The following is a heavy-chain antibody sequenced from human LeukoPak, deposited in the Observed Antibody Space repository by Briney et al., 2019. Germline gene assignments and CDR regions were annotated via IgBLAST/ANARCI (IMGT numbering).Heavy chain of an antibody. J-gene: IGHJ6*02. CDR2: IYPGDSVT. Sequence: GGSLQISCKGSGYSFTSYWIGGVRQLPGKGLEGRGIIYPGDSVTTYSPSFQGPVTISAATSITTAYLQWSSLKASDTAMSYCATLNVGYCSSTSCYRPSYGMDVWGQGTTVTVSS. D-gene: IGHD2-2*02. V-gene: IGHV5-51*01. CDR1: GYSFTSYW. CDR3: ATLNVGYCSSTSCYRPSYGMDV.